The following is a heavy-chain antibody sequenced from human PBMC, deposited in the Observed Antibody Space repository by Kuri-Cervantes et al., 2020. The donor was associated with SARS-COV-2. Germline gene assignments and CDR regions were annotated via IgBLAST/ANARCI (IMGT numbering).Heavy chain of an antibody. Sequence: SETLSLTCTVSGGSISSYYWSWIRQPPGKGLEWIGYIYYSGSTNYNPSLKSRVTISVDTSKNQFSLKLSSVTAADTAVYYCARVVVGYYYYYYGMDVWGQGTMVTVSS. V-gene: IGHV4-59*01. J-gene: IGHJ6*02. CDR1: GGSISSYY. CDR2: IYYSGST. D-gene: IGHD2-2*01. CDR3: ARVVVGYYYYYYGMDV.